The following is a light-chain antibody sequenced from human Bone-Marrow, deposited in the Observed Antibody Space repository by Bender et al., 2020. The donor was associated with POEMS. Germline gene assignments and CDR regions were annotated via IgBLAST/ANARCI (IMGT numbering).Light chain of an antibody. J-gene: IGLJ2*01. Sequence: QSVLTQPPSVSGTPGQRVTISCSGSGSNIGGYPVNWYQQLPGTAPKLLIYRNDQRPSGVPDRFSGSKSGNTASLTISGLQAEDEADYYCCSYAGSSTSPFGGGTKLTVL. CDR1: GSNIGGYP. CDR2: RND. V-gene: IGLV1-44*01. CDR3: CSYAGSSTSP.